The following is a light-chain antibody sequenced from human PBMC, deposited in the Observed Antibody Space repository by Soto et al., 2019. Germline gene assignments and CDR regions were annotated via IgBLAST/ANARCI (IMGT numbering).Light chain of an antibody. Sequence: EIVLTQSPGTLSLSPGERATLSCRASQSISSSHLAWYQQKPGQGPRLLIYGAASRATGIPDRSSGSGSGTDCTLTISRLEPEDFAVYYCQQYRSSPLTFGGGTKVEIK. V-gene: IGKV3-20*01. CDR3: QQYRSSPLT. J-gene: IGKJ4*01. CDR1: QSISSSH. CDR2: GAA.